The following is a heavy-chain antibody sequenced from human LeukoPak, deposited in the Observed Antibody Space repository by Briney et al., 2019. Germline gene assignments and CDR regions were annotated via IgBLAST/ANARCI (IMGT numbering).Heavy chain of an antibody. J-gene: IGHJ3*02. CDR2: IIPIFGTA. D-gene: IGHD2-2*01. CDR3: ARDCCSSTSCYGLCPIHDAFDI. Sequence: ASVKVSCKASGGTFSSYAISWVRQAPGQGLEWMGRIIPIFGTANYAQKFQGRVTITTDESTSTAYMELSSLRSEDTAVYYCARDCCSSTSCYGLCPIHDAFDIWGQGTMVTVSS. V-gene: IGHV1-69*05. CDR1: GGTFSSYA.